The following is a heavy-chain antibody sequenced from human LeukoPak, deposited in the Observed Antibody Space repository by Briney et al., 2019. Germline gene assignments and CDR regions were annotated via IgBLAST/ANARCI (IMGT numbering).Heavy chain of an antibody. V-gene: IGHV3-43*02. D-gene: IGHD3-3*01. CDR2: ISGDGGST. CDR3: AKDTNLGDDFWSGYPDH. J-gene: IGHJ5*02. CDR1: GFTFDDYA. Sequence: PGGSLRLSCAASGFTFDDYAMHWVRQAPGKGLEWVSLISGDGGSTHYADSVKGRFTISRDNSKNSLYLQMNSLRTEDTALYYCAKDTNLGDDFWSGYPDHWGQGTLVTVSS.